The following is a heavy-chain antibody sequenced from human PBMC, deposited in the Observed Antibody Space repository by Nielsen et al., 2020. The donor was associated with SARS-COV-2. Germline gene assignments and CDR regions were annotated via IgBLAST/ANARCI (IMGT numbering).Heavy chain of an antibody. J-gene: IGHJ3*02. CDR1: GFTFSSYW. V-gene: IGHV3-7*01. Sequence: GESLKISCAASGFTFSSYWMSWVRQAPGKGLEWVANIKQDGSEKYYVDSVKGRFTISRDNAKNSLYLQMNSLRDEDTAVYYCARVPITGTKIGAFDIWGQGTMVTVSS. CDR2: IKQDGSEK. D-gene: IGHD1-20*01. CDR3: ARVPITGTKIGAFDI.